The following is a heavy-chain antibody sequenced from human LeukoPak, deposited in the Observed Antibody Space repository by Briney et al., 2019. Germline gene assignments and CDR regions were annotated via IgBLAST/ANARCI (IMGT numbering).Heavy chain of an antibody. V-gene: IGHV3-30*04. CDR2: ISYDGSNK. J-gene: IGHJ4*02. Sequence: GGSLRLSCAASGFTFSSYAMHWVRQAPGKGLEWVAVISYDGSNKYYADSVKGRFTISRDNSKNTLYLQMNSLRAEDTAVYYCAREEDDIVVVPAAIPCYFDYWGQGTLVTVSS. D-gene: IGHD2-2*02. CDR1: GFTFSSYA. CDR3: AREEDDIVVVPAAIPCYFDY.